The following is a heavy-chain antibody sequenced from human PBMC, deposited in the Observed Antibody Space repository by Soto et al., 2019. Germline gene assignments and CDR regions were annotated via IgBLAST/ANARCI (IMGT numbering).Heavy chain of an antibody. J-gene: IGHJ4*02. CDR3: ARSHGSGSYYNDY. Sequence: SETLSLTCTVSGGSISSGNYCWSWIRQPPGKGLEWIGYICYSGSTYYNPSLKCRVTISVDASKNQFSLKLSSVTAADTAVYYCARSHGSGSYYNDYWGQGTLVTVSS. CDR1: GGSISSGNYC. D-gene: IGHD3-10*01. V-gene: IGHV4-30-4*01. CDR2: ICYSGST.